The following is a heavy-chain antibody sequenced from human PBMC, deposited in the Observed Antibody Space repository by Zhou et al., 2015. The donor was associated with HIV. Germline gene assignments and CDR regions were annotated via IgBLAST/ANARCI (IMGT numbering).Heavy chain of an antibody. CDR2: VKSKTDGGTT. V-gene: IGHV3-15*01. J-gene: IGHJ1*01. Sequence: EVQLVESGGGLVKPGGSLRLSCAASGFTFSNAWMTWVRQAPGKGLEWVGRVKSKTDGGTTEYAAPVKGRFTISRDDSKNTLYLQMNSLKTEDTAVYYCLNTLGYCSGGSCYSAEYFQHWGQGTLVTVSS. CDR3: LNTLGYCSGGSCYSAEYFQH. CDR1: GFTFSNAW. D-gene: IGHD2-15*01.